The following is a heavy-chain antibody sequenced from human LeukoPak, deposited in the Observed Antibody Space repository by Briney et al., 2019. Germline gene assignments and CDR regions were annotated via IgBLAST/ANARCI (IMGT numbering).Heavy chain of an antibody. Sequence: GRSLRLSCAGSGFTFSSYGMHWVRQAPGKGLEWVAVISYDGSNKYYIDSVKGRFTISRDNSKNTLYLQMNSLRAEDTAVYYCAKDIPSSPDYFDYWGQGTLVTVSS. J-gene: IGHJ4*02. CDR3: AKDIPSSPDYFDY. D-gene: IGHD2-21*01. CDR2: ISYDGSNK. V-gene: IGHV3-30*18. CDR1: GFTFSSYG.